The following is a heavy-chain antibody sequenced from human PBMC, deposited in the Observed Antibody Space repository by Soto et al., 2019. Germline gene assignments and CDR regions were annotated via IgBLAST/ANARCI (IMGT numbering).Heavy chain of an antibody. D-gene: IGHD5-18*01. CDR1: GFTVSSNY. J-gene: IGHJ4*02. CDR3: AKESGGYSFGFVYFFDY. CDR2: INSDGSST. V-gene: IGHV3-74*01. Sequence: GGSLRLSCAASGFTVSSNYMSWVRQAPGKGLVWVARINSDGSSTSYADSVKGRFTISRDNAKNTLYLQMNSLRPEDTAMYYCAKESGGYSFGFVYFFDYWGQGTQVTVSS.